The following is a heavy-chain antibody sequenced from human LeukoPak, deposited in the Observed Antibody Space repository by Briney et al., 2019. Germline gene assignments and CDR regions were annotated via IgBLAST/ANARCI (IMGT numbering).Heavy chain of an antibody. D-gene: IGHD3/OR15-3a*01. CDR3: ARRRDFIDY. CDR2: SSSSGSTI. V-gene: IGHV3-11*01. Sequence: GGSLRLSCAASGFSLSDYYMSWIRQAPGKGLEWVSYSSSSGSTIYYADSVKGRFAISRDNAKNSLYLQMNSLRAEDTAVYYCARRRDFIDYWGQGTLVTVSS. J-gene: IGHJ4*02. CDR1: GFSLSDYY.